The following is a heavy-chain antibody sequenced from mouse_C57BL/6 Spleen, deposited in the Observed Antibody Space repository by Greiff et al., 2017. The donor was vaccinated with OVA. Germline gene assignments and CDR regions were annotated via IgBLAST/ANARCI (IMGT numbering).Heavy chain of an antibody. J-gene: IGHJ2*01. V-gene: IGHV1-82*01. CDR2: IYPGDGDT. Sequence: QVQLQQSGPELVKPGASVKISCKASGYAFSSSWMNWVKQRPGKGLEWIGRIYPGDGDTKYNGKFKGKATLTADKSSSTAYMQLSSLTSEDSAVYFCARWGYDYDVDYWGQGTTLTVSS. D-gene: IGHD2-4*01. CDR3: ARWGYDYDVDY. CDR1: GYAFSSSW.